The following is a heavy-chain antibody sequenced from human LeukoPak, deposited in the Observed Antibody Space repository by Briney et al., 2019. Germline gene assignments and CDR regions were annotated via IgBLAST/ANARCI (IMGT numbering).Heavy chain of an antibody. CDR2: MNPNSGNT. CDR3: TRGSSGRRDN. V-gene: IGHV1-8*01. D-gene: IGHD6-19*01. J-gene: IGHJ4*02. Sequence: GASVTVSCTPSVYTFTSCDINWVRQATGQGLEWMGWMNPNSGNTGYGQSFQGRITMTRDISIGTAYMELSNLTSEDTAIYYCTRGSSGRRDNWGQGTLVTVSA. CDR1: VYTFTSCD.